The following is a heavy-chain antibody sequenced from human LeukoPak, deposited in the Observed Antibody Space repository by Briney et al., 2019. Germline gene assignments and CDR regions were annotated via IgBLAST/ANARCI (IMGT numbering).Heavy chain of an antibody. CDR2: INHSGST. J-gene: IGHJ1*01. D-gene: IGHD1-26*01. CDR3: ARGRWELRGYFQH. Sequence: SETLSLTCAVYGGSFSGYYWSWIRQPPGKGLEWIGEINHSGSTNYNPSLKSRVTISVDTSKYQFSLKLSSVTAADTAVYYCARGRWELRGYFQHWGQGTLVTVSS. V-gene: IGHV4-34*01. CDR1: GGSFSGYY.